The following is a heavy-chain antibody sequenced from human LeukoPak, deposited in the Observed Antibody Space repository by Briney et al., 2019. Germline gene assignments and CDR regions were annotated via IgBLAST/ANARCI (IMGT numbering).Heavy chain of an antibody. CDR2: ISGSGSTT. J-gene: IGHJ4*02. CDR3: AKPLSAASGTDFDY. V-gene: IGHV3-23*01. D-gene: IGHD6-13*01. Sequence: GGSLRLSCAASGFTFSTYAMSWVRQAPGKGLEWVSAISGSGSTTYYTDSVKGRFTISRDISKNTLYLQVNSLRAEDTAVYYCAKPLSAASGTDFDYWGQGTLVTVSS. CDR1: GFTFSTYA.